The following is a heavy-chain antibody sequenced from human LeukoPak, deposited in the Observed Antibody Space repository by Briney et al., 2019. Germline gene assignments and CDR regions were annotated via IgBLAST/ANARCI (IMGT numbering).Heavy chain of an antibody. CDR3: ARDRGGYGADFDY. V-gene: IGHV1-2*02. CDR1: GYTFTGYY. D-gene: IGHD4-17*01. J-gene: IGHJ4*02. CDR2: VNPNSGGT. Sequence: ASVKVSCKASGYTFTGYYMHWVRQAPGQGLEWMGWVNPNSGGTKYVQKFEGRVTMTRDTSNSTAYLELNRLTSDDTAVYYCARDRGGYGADFDYWGQGTLVTVSS.